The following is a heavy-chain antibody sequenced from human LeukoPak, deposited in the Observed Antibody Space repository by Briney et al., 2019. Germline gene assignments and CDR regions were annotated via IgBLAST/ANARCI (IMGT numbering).Heavy chain of an antibody. CDR3: ARSKRGYQLLERLLAIDY. V-gene: IGHV1-2*02. CDR1: GYTFTSYY. D-gene: IGHD2-2*01. J-gene: IGHJ4*02. CDR2: INPNSGGT. Sequence: GASVKVSCKASGYTFTSYYMHWVRQAPGQGLEWMGWINPNSGGTNYAQKFQGRVTMTRDTSISTAYMELSRLRPDDTAVYYCARSKRGYQLLERLLAIDYWGQGTLVTVSS.